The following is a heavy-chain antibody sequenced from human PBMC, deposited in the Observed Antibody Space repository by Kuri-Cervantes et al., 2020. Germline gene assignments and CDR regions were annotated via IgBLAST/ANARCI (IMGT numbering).Heavy chain of an antibody. CDR2: VAGGDGPT. V-gene: IGHV3-23*01. D-gene: IGHD2-15*01. Sequence: GGSLRLSCAASGFTFNNYAMSWVRQAPGKGLEWVSSVAGGDGPTYTTFYTDSVKGRFTISRDNSKNTLCLQMNSLRAEDTAIYYCAKDGQWFGGSKANFDYWGQETLVTVSS. J-gene: IGHJ4*02. CDR1: GFTFNNYA. CDR3: AKDGQWFGGSKANFDY.